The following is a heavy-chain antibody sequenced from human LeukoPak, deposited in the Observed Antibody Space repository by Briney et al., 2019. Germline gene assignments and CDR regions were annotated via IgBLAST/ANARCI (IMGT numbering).Heavy chain of an antibody. D-gene: IGHD3-10*01. V-gene: IGHV4-59*08. Sequence: SETLSLTCTVSGGSISSYYWSWIRQPPGKGLEWIGYIYYSGSTYYNPSLKSRVTISVDTSKNQFSLKLSSVTAADTAVYYCARGAPAGFNWGQGTLVTVSS. CDR3: ARGAPAGFN. J-gene: IGHJ4*02. CDR1: GGSISSYY. CDR2: IYYSGST.